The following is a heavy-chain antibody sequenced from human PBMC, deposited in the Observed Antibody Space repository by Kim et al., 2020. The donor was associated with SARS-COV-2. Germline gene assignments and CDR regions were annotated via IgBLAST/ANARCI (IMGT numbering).Heavy chain of an antibody. CDR1: GGSMSSYY. Sequence: SETLSLTCTVSGGSMSSYYWSWIRQPPGKGLEYIGYIYYSGSTNYNPSLKSRITISVDTSKKQFSPKLSSLTAADTAVYYCARGPPHKEWSWNEAPATRIHGLDVWGQGTSATVSS. CDR2: IYYSGST. D-gene: IGHD2-15*01. CDR3: ARGPPHKEWSWNEAPATRIHGLDV. J-gene: IGHJ6*02. V-gene: IGHV4-59*01.